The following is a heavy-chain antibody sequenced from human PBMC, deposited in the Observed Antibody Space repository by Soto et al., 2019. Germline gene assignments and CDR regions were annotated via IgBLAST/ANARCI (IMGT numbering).Heavy chain of an antibody. CDR1: GFTFSSYG. D-gene: IGHD1-26*01. CDR2: ISYDGSNK. CDR3: AKASLKWEPPLFDY. Sequence: PGGSLRLSCAASGFTFSSYGMHWVRQAPGKGLEWVAVISYDGSNKYYADSVKGRFTISRDNSKNTLYLQMNSLRAEDTAVYYCAKASLKWEPPLFDYWGQGTLVTVSS. V-gene: IGHV3-30*18. J-gene: IGHJ4*02.